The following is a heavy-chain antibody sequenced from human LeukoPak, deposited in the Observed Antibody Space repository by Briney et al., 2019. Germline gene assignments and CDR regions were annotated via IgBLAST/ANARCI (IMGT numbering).Heavy chain of an antibody. J-gene: IGHJ4*02. D-gene: IGHD5-24*01. CDR2: IKQDGSKK. V-gene: IGHV3-7*04. CDR1: GFPFSSYR. Sequence: PGGSLRLSCVAPGFPFSSYRMTWVRQAPGKGLEWVANIKQDGSKKSYVDSVKGRFTISRDNAKNSLYLQMNSLRAEDTAIYYCTRVGYIDEGIDYWGQGTLVTVSS. CDR3: TRVGYIDEGIDY.